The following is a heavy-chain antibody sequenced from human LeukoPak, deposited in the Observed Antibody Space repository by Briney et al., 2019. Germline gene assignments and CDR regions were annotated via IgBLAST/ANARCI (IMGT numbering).Heavy chain of an antibody. Sequence: GGSLRLSCATSGFSFSTQRMHWVRQAPGKGLEWVSAISGSGGSTYYADSVKGRFTISRDNSKNTLYLQMNSLRAEDTAVYYCAKGMWYYDSSGYYAPTDYWGQGTLVTVSS. CDR1: GFSFSTQR. CDR3: AKGMWYYDSSGYYAPTDY. J-gene: IGHJ4*02. V-gene: IGHV3-23*01. D-gene: IGHD3-22*01. CDR2: ISGSGGST.